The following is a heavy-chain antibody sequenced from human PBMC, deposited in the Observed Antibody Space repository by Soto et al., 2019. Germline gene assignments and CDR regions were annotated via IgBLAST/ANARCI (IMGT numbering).Heavy chain of an antibody. CDR1: VYTYNQYG. J-gene: IGHJ2*01. Sequence: ASVNVSRKGSVYTYNQYGISWVRQAHGQGLAWMGWISPYNCNSNLASRLRGRLTLNTDTYTRTADMALRSLRAGDTARYYCPRDDRQADYGAKWYFDLGGRGTLVTSPQ. CDR2: ISPYNCNS. D-gene: IGHD4-17*01. CDR3: PRDDRQADYGAKWYFDL. V-gene: IGHV1-18*01.